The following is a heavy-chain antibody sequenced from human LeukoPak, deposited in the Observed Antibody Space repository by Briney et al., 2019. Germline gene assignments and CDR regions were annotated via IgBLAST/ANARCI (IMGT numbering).Heavy chain of an antibody. D-gene: IGHD5-18*01. V-gene: IGHV3-48*01. CDR2: ISSSSSTM. Sequence: GGSLRLSCAASGFTFSSYGMNWVRQAPGKGLEWISYISSSSSTMYYADSVKGRFTISRDNAKNSLYLQMNSLRAEDTAVYYCARAIRGFSYVLDYWGQGTLVTVSS. CDR1: GFTFSSYG. J-gene: IGHJ4*02. CDR3: ARAIRGFSYVLDY.